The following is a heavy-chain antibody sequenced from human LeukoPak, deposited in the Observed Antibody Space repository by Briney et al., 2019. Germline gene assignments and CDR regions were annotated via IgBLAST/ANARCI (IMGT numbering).Heavy chain of an antibody. J-gene: IGHJ4*02. CDR3: ARGPASSPGDY. Sequence: ASVKVSCKASGYTFTGYYMHWVRQAPGQGLEWMGWINPNSGGTNYAQKLQGRVTMTTDTSTSTAYMELRSLRYDDTAVYYCARGPASSPGDYWGQGTLVTVSS. D-gene: IGHD6-13*01. CDR1: GYTFTGYY. CDR2: INPNSGGT. V-gene: IGHV1-2*02.